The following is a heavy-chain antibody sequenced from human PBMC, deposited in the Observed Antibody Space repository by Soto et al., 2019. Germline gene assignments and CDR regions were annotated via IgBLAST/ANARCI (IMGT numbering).Heavy chain of an antibody. Sequence: SGPTLVKPTQTLTLTCTFSGFSLSTSGVGVGWIRQPPGKALEWLALIYWNDDKGYSPSLKSRLTITKDTSKNQVVLTMTNMDPVDTATYYCAHISRPRGGTTGATRMKYFDYWGQGTLVTVSS. CDR1: GFSLSTSGVG. D-gene: IGHD1-1*01. V-gene: IGHV2-5*01. CDR3: AHISRPRGGTTGATRMKYFDY. J-gene: IGHJ4*02. CDR2: IYWNDDK.